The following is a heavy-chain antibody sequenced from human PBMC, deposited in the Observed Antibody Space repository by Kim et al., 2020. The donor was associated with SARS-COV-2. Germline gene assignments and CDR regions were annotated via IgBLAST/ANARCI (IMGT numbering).Heavy chain of an antibody. J-gene: IGHJ4*02. CDR3: VREPNY. CDR1: GFSFSDYY. CDR2: INSDGSSI. Sequence: GGSLRLSCAASGFSFSDYYMSWIRKAPGKGLEWVAYINSDGSSIKYADSVNGRFTFSRDNAKKSLSLQMISLTPEDTAVYYCVREPNYWGQGTLVTVPS. V-gene: IGHV3-11*01.